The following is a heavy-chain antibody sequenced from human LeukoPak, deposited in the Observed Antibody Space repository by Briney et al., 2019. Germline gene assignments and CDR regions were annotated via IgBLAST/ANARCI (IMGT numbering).Heavy chain of an antibody. CDR3: ARDQIYDSSGYDY. CDR1: GFTFSSYS. V-gene: IGHV3-48*04. CDR2: ISSSSTI. J-gene: IGHJ4*02. Sequence: GGSLRLSCAASGFTFSSYSMNWVRQAPGKGLEWVSYISSSSTIYYADSVKGRFTISRDNAKNSLYLQMNSLRAEDTAVYYCARDQIYDSSGYDYWGQGTLVTVSS. D-gene: IGHD3-22*01.